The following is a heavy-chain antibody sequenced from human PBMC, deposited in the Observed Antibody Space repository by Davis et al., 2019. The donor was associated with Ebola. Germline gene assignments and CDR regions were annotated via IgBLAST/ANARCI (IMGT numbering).Heavy chain of an antibody. J-gene: IGHJ4*02. CDR1: GFTFSSYW. CDR2: IKQDGSEK. D-gene: IGHD1-26*01. Sequence: GESLKISCAASGFTFSSYWMSWVRQAPGKGLEWVANIKQDGSEKYYVDSLKGRFTISRDNAKNSLYLQMNSLRAEDTAVYYCARAHIVGASPFDYWGQGTLVTVSS. V-gene: IGHV3-7*01. CDR3: ARAHIVGASPFDY.